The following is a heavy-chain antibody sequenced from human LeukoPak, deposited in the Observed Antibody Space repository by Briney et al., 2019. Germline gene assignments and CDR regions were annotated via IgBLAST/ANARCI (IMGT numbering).Heavy chain of an antibody. CDR3: ARDRVVVPAAFDY. V-gene: IGHV1-2*02. D-gene: IGHD2-2*01. CDR2: INPNSGGT. J-gene: IGHJ4*02. CDR1: GGTFSSYA. Sequence: ASVKVSCKASGGTFSSYAISWVRQAPGQGLEWMGWINPNSGGTNYAQKFQGRVTMTRDTSISTAYMELSRLRSDDTAVYYCARDRVVVPAAFDYWGQGALVTVSS.